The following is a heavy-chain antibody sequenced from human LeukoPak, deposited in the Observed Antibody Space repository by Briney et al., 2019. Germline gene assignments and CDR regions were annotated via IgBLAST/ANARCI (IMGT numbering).Heavy chain of an antibody. V-gene: IGHV3-23*01. D-gene: IGHD4/OR15-4a*01. CDR2: ISGSGGST. CDR3: ARRAGAYSHPYDY. J-gene: IGHJ4*02. Sequence: GSLRLSCAASGFTFSSYGMSWVRQAPGKGLEWVSAISGSGGSTYYADSVKGRFTISRDNSKNTLYLQMNSLRAEDTAVYYCARRAGAYSHPYDYWGQGTLVTVSS. CDR1: GFTFSSYG.